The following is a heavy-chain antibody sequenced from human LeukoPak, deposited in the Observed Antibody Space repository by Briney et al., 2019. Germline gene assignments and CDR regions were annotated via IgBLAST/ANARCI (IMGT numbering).Heavy chain of an antibody. J-gene: IGHJ5*02. D-gene: IGHD3-3*01. CDR2: ISGSGGST. Sequence: RRSLRLSCAASAFPFSSYAMSWVRQAPGKGLEWVSAISGSGGSTYYADSVKGRFTISRDNSKTTLYLQMNSLRAEDTAVYYCAKESSGYSTDHFDPWGQGTLVTVSS. V-gene: IGHV3-23*01. CDR3: AKESSGYSTDHFDP. CDR1: AFPFSSYA.